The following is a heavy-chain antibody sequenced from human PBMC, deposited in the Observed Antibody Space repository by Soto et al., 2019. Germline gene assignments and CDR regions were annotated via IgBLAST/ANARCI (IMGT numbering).Heavy chain of an antibody. Sequence: ASVKVSCKASGYTFTGYYMHWVRQAPGQGLEWMGWINPNSGGTNYAQKFQGRVTMTRDTSISTAYMELSRLRSDDTAVYYCARDIAAYYYDSSGYYYDFSYWGQGTLVTVSS. V-gene: IGHV1-2*02. CDR2: INPNSGGT. CDR3: ARDIAAYYYDSSGYYYDFSY. D-gene: IGHD3-22*01. J-gene: IGHJ4*02. CDR1: GYTFTGYY.